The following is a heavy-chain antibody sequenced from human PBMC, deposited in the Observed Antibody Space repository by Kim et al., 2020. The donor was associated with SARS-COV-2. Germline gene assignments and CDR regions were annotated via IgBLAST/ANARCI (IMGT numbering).Heavy chain of an antibody. Sequence: KSRVTISVDTSKNQFSLKLSSVTAADTAVYYCARDCRVGDYLSSHCHMDVWGQGTTVTVSS. CDR3: ARDCRVGDYLSSHCHMDV. V-gene: IGHV4-31*02. D-gene: IGHD4-17*01. J-gene: IGHJ6*02.